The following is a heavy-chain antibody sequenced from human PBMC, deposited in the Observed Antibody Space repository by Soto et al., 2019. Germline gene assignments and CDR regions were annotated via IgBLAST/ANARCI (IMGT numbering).Heavy chain of an antibody. D-gene: IGHD5-18*01. V-gene: IGHV1-69*12. CDR2: IIPIFGTA. CDR3: ARDDVDTAMPYGMDV. J-gene: IGHJ6*02. CDR1: GGTFSSYA. Sequence: QVQLVQSGAEVKKPGSSVKVSCKASGGTFSSYAISWVRQAPGQGLEWMGGIIPIFGTANYAQKFQGRVTITADESXCTAYMELSSLRSEDTAVYYCARDDVDTAMPYGMDVWGQGTTVTVSS.